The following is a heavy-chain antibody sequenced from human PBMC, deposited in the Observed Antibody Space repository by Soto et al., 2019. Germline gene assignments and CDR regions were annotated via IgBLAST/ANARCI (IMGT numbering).Heavy chain of an antibody. D-gene: IGHD3-16*02. CDR3: AIVVTYYYVCGSYRFGSN. V-gene: IGHV1-3*01. CDR2: INAGNGNT. Sequence: ASVKVSWKASGCTFTSYDMHWVRQAPGQRLEWMGWINAGNGNTKYSQKFQGRVTITRDTSASTAYMELSSLRSEDTAVYYCAIVVTYYYVCGSYRFGSNWGQGTLVTVSS. CDR1: GCTFTSYD. J-gene: IGHJ4*02.